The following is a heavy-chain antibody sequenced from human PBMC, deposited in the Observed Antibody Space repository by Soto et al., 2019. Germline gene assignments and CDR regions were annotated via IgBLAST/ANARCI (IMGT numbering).Heavy chain of an antibody. Sequence: SETLSITYAAYGGCSNGYYWSWILKPPGKGLEWIGEINHSGSTNYNPSLKSRVTISVDTSKNQFSLKLSSVTAADTAVYYCARGVVKRSRGVIWTKGWFDPWGQGTLVTVS. J-gene: IGHJ5*02. V-gene: IGHV4-34*01. CDR1: GGCSNGYY. CDR2: INHSGST. D-gene: IGHD3-10*01. CDR3: ARGVVKRSRGVIWTKGWFDP.